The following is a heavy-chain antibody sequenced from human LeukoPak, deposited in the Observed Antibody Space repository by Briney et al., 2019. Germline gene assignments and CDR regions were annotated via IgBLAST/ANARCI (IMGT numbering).Heavy chain of an antibody. CDR1: GYTFTDYY. Sequence: ASEKVSCKASGYTFTDYYIHWVRQAPGQGLEWMGWINPNSGGTNYAQKFQGRVTMTRDTSISTAYMELSRLRSDDTAVYYCARYGSWFDPWGQGSLVTVSS. V-gene: IGHV1-2*02. CDR3: ARYGSWFDP. D-gene: IGHD4-17*01. J-gene: IGHJ5*02. CDR2: INPNSGGT.